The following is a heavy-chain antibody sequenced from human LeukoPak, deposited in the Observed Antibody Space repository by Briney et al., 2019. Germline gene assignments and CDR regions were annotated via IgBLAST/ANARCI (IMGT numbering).Heavy chain of an antibody. J-gene: IGHJ3*02. CDR3: ATGSSGTFDI. D-gene: IGHD1-26*01. CDR1: GGSISSGNYY. Sequence: SETLSLTCTVSGGSISSGNYYWSWIRQHPGKGLEWIGYIHHSGSTNYNPSLKSRVTISVDTSKNQFSLKLSSVTAADTAVYYCATGSSGTFDIWGQGTMVTVSS. V-gene: IGHV4-61*01. CDR2: IHHSGST.